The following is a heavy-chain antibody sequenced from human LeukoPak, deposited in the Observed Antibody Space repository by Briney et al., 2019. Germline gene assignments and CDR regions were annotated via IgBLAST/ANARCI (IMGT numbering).Heavy chain of an antibody. CDR3: AKRFYGDYGVDY. D-gene: IGHD4-17*01. J-gene: IGHJ4*02. CDR1: GFTFSSYG. CDR2: ISGSGGST. V-gene: IGHV3-23*01. Sequence: GGTLRLSCAASGFTFSSYGMSWVRQAPGKGLEWVSAISGSGGSTYYADSVKGRFTISRDNSKNTLYLQMNSLRAEDTAVYYCAKRFYGDYGVDYWGQGTLVTVSS.